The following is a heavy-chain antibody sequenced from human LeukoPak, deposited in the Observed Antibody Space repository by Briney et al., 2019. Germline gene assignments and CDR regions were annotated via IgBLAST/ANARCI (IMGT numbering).Heavy chain of an antibody. Sequence: PGGSLRLSCAASGFTFSDYAMIWVRQAPGKGLEWVSSISSSGRYIYYADSVKGRFTISRDSAQNSLYLQMNSLRAEDTAVYYCARVGAPFDYWGQGTLVTVSS. D-gene: IGHD1-26*01. V-gene: IGHV3-21*01. CDR2: ISSSGRYI. CDR1: GFTFSDYA. J-gene: IGHJ4*02. CDR3: ARVGAPFDY.